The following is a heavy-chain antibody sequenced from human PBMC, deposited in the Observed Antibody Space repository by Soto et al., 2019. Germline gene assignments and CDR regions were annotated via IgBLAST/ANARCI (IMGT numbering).Heavy chain of an antibody. J-gene: IGHJ6*02. CDR2: INPNSGGT. CDR3: ARVYCSTTNCHYGMDV. CDR1: GYTFTGYY. D-gene: IGHD2-2*01. Sequence: QVQLVQSGAEVKKPGASVKVSCKASGYTFTGYYLHWVRQAPGQGPEWMGWINPNSGGTKYAQKLQGLVTMTRDMSISTAYMELNRLKSDDTAVYYCARVYCSTTNCHYGMDVWGQGTTVTVSS. V-gene: IGHV1-2*04.